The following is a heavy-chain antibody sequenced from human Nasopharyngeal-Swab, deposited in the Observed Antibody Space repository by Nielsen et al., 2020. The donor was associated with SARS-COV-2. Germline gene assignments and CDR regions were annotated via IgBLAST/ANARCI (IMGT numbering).Heavy chain of an antibody. CDR2: IKSKTAGGTT. CDR1: GFTFSNAW. J-gene: IGHJ4*02. Sequence: GGSLRLSCAASGFTFSNAWMSWVRQAPGKGLEWVGRIKSKTAGGTTDYAAPVKGRFTISRDDSTNTLYLQMNSLKTEDTAVYYCLVTMVRGVIHPIDYWGQGTLVTVSS. V-gene: IGHV3-15*01. CDR3: LVTMVRGVIHPIDY. D-gene: IGHD3-10*01.